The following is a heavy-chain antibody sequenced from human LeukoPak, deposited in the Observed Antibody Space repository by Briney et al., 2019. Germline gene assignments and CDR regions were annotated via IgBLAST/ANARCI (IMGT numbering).Heavy chain of an antibody. CDR2: IYYSGST. CDR1: GGSISSGDYY. Sequence: SETLSLTCTVSGGSISSGDYYWSWIRQPPGKGLEWIGYIYYSGSTYYNPSLKSRVTISVDTSKNQFSLKLSSVTAADTAVYYCARADYSSSSGGYMDVWGKGTTVTVSS. J-gene: IGHJ6*03. V-gene: IGHV4-30-4*08. D-gene: IGHD6-6*01. CDR3: ARADYSSSSGGYMDV.